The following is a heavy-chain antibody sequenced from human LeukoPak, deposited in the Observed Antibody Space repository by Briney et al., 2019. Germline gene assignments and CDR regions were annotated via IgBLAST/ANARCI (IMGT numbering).Heavy chain of an antibody. CDR3: AKDDSPHFDWLFDY. CDR1: GFTFDDYA. D-gene: IGHD3-9*01. J-gene: IGHJ4*02. V-gene: IGHV3-9*01. Sequence: GRSLRLSCAASGFTFDDYAMHWVRQAPGKGLEWVSGISWNSGSIGYTDSVKGRFTISRDNAKNSLYLQMNSLRAEDTALYCCAKDDSPHFDWLFDYWGQGTLVTVSS. CDR2: ISWNSGSI.